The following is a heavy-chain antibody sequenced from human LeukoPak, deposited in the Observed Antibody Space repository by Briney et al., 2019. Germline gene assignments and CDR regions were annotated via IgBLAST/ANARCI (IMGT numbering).Heavy chain of an antibody. Sequence: GGSLRLSCAASGFSFTSYGMHWVRQAPGKGLEWVAVIWYDGTNKYYADSVKGRFTISRDNAKNSLYLQMNSLRAEDTAVYYCARVYSSSFVSVWGQGTLVTVSS. CDR1: GFSFTSYG. CDR2: IWYDGTNK. J-gene: IGHJ4*02. V-gene: IGHV3-33*01. CDR3: ARVYSSSFVSV. D-gene: IGHD6-13*01.